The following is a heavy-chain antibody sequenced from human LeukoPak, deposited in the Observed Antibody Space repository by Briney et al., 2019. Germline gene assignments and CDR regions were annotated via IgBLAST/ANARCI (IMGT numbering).Heavy chain of an antibody. CDR3: ARMPDILTGLDP. D-gene: IGHD3-9*01. CDR1: GGSINNYY. J-gene: IGHJ5*02. CDR2: IYYSGST. Sequence: SEPLSLTFTVSGGSINNYYWNWIRQPPGQGLEWIAYIYYSGSTNYNPSLKSRVTISVDTSKNQFSLKLASVTTADTAVYYCARMPDILTGLDPWGQGTLVTVSS. V-gene: IGHV4-59*01.